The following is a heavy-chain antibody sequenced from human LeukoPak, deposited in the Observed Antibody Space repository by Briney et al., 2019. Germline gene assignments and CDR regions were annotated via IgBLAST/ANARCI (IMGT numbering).Heavy chain of an antibody. V-gene: IGHV4-59*01. D-gene: IGHD3-10*01. CDR1: GGSISSYY. CDR2: VYYSGST. J-gene: IGHJ5*02. CDR3: ARDGVSITMVRGVSQGGWFDP. Sequence: SETLSLTCTVSGGSISSYYWSWIRRPPGKGLEWIGYVYYSGSTNYNPSLKSRVTISVDTSKNQFSLKLSSVTAADTAVYYCARDGVSITMVRGVSQGGWFDPWGQGTLVTVSS.